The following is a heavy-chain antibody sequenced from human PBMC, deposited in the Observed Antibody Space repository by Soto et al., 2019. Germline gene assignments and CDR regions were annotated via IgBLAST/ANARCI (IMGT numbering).Heavy chain of an antibody. J-gene: IGHJ6*02. CDR2: INHSGST. V-gene: IGHV4-34*01. CDR3: ARATSITMIVAVTGPNYGMDV. D-gene: IGHD3-22*01. CDR1: GGSFSGYY. Sequence: SETLSLTCAVYGGSFSGYYWSWIRQPPGKWLEWIGEINHSGSTNYNPSLKSRVTISVDTSKNQFSLKLSSVTAADTAVYYCARATSITMIVAVTGPNYGMDVWGQGXTVT.